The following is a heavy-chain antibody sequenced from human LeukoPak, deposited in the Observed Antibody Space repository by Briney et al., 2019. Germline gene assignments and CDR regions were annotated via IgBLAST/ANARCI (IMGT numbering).Heavy chain of an antibody. J-gene: IGHJ5*02. CDR1: GFTFSSYA. CDR2: ISDNGGST. V-gene: IGHV3-23*01. D-gene: IGHD6-19*01. CDR3: AKARFGSGWYDN. Sequence: GGSLRLSCAASGFTFSSYAMSWVRQAPGKGLEWVSVISDNGGSTYYADSVKGRFTISRDNFKNTLYLQMNSLRAEDTDVYYCAKARFGSGWYDNWGQGTLVTVSS.